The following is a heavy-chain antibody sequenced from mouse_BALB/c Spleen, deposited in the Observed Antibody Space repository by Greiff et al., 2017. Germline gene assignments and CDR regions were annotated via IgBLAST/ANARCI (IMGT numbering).Heavy chain of an antibody. Sequence: QVQLKQSGAELAKPGASVTMSCKASGYTFTSYWMHWVKQRPGQGLEWIGYINPSTGYTEYNQKFKDKATLTADKSSSTAYMQLSSLTSEDSAVYYCARRWEVQAWFAYGGQGTLVTVSA. D-gene: IGHD1-1*02. CDR2: INPSTGYT. CDR3: ARRWEVQAWFAY. J-gene: IGHJ3*01. V-gene: IGHV1-7*01. CDR1: GYTFTSYW.